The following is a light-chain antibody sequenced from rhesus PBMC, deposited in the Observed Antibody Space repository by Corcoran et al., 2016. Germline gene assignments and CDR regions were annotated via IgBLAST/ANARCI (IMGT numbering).Light chain of an antibody. Sequence: DIQMTQSPSSLSASVGDRVTITCRASQTINNYLAWYQQKPGKVPKLLIFAASSLESGVPSRFSGRGSGTEFTLTISSLQPEDFATYYCQQHNSHPWTFGQGTKVEIK. CDR3: QQHNSHPWT. J-gene: IGKJ1*01. CDR2: AAS. V-gene: IGKV1-44*02. CDR1: QTINNY.